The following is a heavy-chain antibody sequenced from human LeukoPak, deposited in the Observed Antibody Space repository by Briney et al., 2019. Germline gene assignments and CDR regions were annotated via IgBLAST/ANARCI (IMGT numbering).Heavy chain of an antibody. D-gene: IGHD1-26*01. V-gene: IGHV3-23*01. J-gene: IGHJ4*02. CDR1: GFSLRSSE. CDR2: ISNSGSST. CDR3: AKALVGTSEYDF. Sequence: PGGSLRLSCAASGFSLRSSEMNWVRQAPGKGLEWVSAISNSGSSTYYADSVKGRFTISRDNSKNTLYLQMNSLTAEDTAVYYCAKALVGTSEYDFWGQGTLVTVSS.